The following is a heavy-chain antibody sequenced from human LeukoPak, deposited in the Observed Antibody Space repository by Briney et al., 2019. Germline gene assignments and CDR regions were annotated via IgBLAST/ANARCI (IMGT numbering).Heavy chain of an antibody. V-gene: IGHV3-23*01. CDR3: AKRTSNDSPPSFDY. CDR1: GFTFSTYA. CDR2: ITASGFST. J-gene: IGHJ4*02. D-gene: IGHD2-15*01. Sequence: GGSLRLSCAASGFTFSTYAVSWVRQAPGKGLEWVSAITASGFSTYYADPVKGRFTISRDNSKNTLYLQMNSLRAEDTALYYCAKRTSNDSPPSFDYWGQGTLVTVSS.